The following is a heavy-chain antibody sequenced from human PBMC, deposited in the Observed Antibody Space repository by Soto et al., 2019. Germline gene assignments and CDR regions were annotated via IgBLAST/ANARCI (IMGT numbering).Heavy chain of an antibody. CDR2: IYYSGST. CDR1: GGSISSYY. D-gene: IGHD6-13*01. J-gene: IGHJ4*02. V-gene: IGHV4-59*12. Sequence: PSETLSLTCTVSGGSISSYYWSWIRQPPGKGLEWIGYIYYSGSTNYNPSLKSRVTISVDTSKNQFSLKLSSVTAADTAVYYCARGRSYRKQQISTFDYWGQGTLVTVSS. CDR3: ARGRSYRKQQISTFDY.